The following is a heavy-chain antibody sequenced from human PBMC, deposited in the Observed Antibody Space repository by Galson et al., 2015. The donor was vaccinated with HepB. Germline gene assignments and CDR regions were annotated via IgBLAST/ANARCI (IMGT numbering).Heavy chain of an antibody. Sequence: SLRLSCASSGFTFGDNSVNWFRQAPGKGLEWIGFTSSNPYGATTDYSASLKGSFSISRDDSKNIAHPQMNSLQTGDTAVYFWSREAAGLGGYFDYWGRGTLVTVSS. CDR2: TSSNPYGATT. D-gene: IGHD6-13*01. J-gene: IGHJ4*02. CDR3: SREAAGLGGYFDY. V-gene: IGHV3-49*03. CDR1: GFTFGDNS.